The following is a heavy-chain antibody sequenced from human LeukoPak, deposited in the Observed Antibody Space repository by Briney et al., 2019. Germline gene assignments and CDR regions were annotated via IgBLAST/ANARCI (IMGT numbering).Heavy chain of an antibody. CDR3: AREDGYCSGGNCYSYFDS. CDR1: GFPFSLFW. Sequence: GGPLKLPGAPSGFPFSLFWLSWARRAPGRGREGVPYKKKTGSETYYVDSVKGRFTITRDNTRNSLFLQMYSLRAEDTAVYFCAREDGYCSGGNCYSYFDSWGQGTLVTVSS. J-gene: IGHJ4*02. D-gene: IGHD2-15*01. V-gene: IGHV3-7*01. CDR2: KKKTGSET.